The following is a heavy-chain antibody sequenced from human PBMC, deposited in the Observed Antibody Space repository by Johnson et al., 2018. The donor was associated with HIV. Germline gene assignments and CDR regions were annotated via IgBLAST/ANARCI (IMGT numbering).Heavy chain of an antibody. D-gene: IGHD1-1*01. CDR1: GFTFSSHA. V-gene: IGHV3-23*04. J-gene: IGHJ3*02. CDR3: ATSTASDAFDI. CDR2: ISGSGGST. Sequence: EVQLVESGGGLVQPGGSLRLSCAASGFTFSSHAMSWVRQAPGKGLAWVYAISGSGGSTYYTDSVKGRFTISRDNSKNTLYLQMNSLRAEDTAVYYCATSTASDAFDIWGQGTMVTVSS.